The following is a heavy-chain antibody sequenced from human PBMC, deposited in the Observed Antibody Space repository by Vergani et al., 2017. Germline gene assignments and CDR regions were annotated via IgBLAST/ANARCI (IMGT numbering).Heavy chain of an antibody. J-gene: IGHJ4*02. CDR2: INHSGST. CDR3: ARKYRITMVRGVIGNRIDY. CDR1: GGSFSGYY. D-gene: IGHD3-10*01. Sequence: QVQLQQWGAGLLKPSETLSLTCAVYGGSFSGYYWSWIRQPPGKGLEWIGEINHSGSTNYNPSPKSRVTISVDTSKNQFSLKLSSVTAAETAVYYCARKYRITMVRGVIGNRIDYWGQGTLVTVSS. V-gene: IGHV4-34*01.